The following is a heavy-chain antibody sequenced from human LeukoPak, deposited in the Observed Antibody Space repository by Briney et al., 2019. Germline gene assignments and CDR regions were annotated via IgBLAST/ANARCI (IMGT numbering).Heavy chain of an antibody. CDR1: GFTFSDYI. V-gene: IGHV3-21*01. J-gene: IGHJ3*02. D-gene: IGHD1-1*01. CDR2: ISSSSNYI. CDR3: VRHNAARAFDI. Sequence: PGGSLRLSCAASGFTFSDYIMNWVRQAPGKGLEWVSYISSSSNYIYYADSVKGRFTISRDNAKNTLYLQMNSLRPEDTAVYYCVRHNAARAFDIWGQETMVIVSS.